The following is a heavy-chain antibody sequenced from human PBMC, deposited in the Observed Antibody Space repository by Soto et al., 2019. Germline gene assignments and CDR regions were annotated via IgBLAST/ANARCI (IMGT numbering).Heavy chain of an antibody. CDR2: ITSSSTTI. D-gene: IGHD6-13*01. J-gene: IGHJ5*02. CDR3: ARDNGIAGSFDP. V-gene: IGHV3-48*02. Sequence: VGSLRLSCAASGFTFSTYSMNWVRQAPGKGLEWISYITSSSTTIFYADSVKGRFTISRDNAKNSLYLQMNSLRDEDTSVYYCARDNGIAGSFDPWGQGTLVTVSS. CDR1: GFTFSTYS.